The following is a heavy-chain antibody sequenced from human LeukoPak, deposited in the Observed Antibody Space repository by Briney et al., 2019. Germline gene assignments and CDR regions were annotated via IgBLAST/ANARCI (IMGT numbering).Heavy chain of an antibody. D-gene: IGHD6-19*01. CDR3: ARSFSLGGSGGHDCSAP. Sequence: GESLKISCKGSGYSFTSYWIGWVRQMPGKGLEWMGIIYPGDSDTRYSPSFQGQVTISADKSISTAYLQWSSLKASDTAMYYCARSFSLGGSGGHDCSAPGGQGPLVPVSS. V-gene: IGHV5-51*01. CDR1: GYSFTSYW. CDR2: IYPGDSDT. J-gene: IGHJ5*02.